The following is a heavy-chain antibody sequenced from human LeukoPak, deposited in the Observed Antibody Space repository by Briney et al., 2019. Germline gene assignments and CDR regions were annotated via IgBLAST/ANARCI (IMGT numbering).Heavy chain of an antibody. CDR3: ARAGDMGGSGSFLDY. J-gene: IGHJ4*02. Sequence: PGGXLRLSCAASGFTFDDYGMSWVRQAPGKGVEGVAGINWNGGSTVYADSVKGRFTIYRDNAKKSLYLQMNSLRAEDTALYYCARAGDMGGSGSFLDYWGQGTLVTVSS. CDR2: INWNGGST. CDR1: GFTFDDYG. V-gene: IGHV3-20*04. D-gene: IGHD3-10*01.